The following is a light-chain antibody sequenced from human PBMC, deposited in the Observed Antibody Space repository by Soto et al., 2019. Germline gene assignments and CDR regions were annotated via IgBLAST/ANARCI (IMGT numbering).Light chain of an antibody. V-gene: IGLV2-14*01. Sequence: QSVLTQPASVSGSPGQSITISCTGTSSDVGGYQYVSWYQQYPGKAPKLVIYEVSNRPSGVSIRFSGSKSGDTASLTISGLQSEDEADYYCCSYTLRITLVFGGGNKLTVL. CDR2: EVS. CDR3: CSYTLRITLV. J-gene: IGLJ2*01. CDR1: SSDVGGYQY.